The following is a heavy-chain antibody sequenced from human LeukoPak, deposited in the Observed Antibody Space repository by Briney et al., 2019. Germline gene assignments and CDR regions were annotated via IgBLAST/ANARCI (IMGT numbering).Heavy chain of an antibody. J-gene: IGHJ4*02. CDR3: ARMASDYDSFDY. Sequence: GASVTVSCKASGYTFTSYDINWVRQATGQGLEWMGWMNPNSGNTGYAQKFQGRVTMTRNTSISTAYMELSSLRSEDTAVYYCARMASDYDSFDYWGQGTLVTVSS. CDR1: GYTFTSYD. D-gene: IGHD4/OR15-4a*01. V-gene: IGHV1-8*01. CDR2: MNPNSGNT.